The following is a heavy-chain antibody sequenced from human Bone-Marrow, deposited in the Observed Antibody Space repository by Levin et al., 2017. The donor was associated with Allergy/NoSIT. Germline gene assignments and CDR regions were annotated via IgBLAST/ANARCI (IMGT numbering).Heavy chain of an antibody. CDR1: GGSTNNYY. V-gene: IGHV4-59*01. CDR3: ARDGPLIEGDRGHWYFDL. D-gene: IGHD3-16*01. Sequence: SQTLSLTCTVSGGSTNNYYWSWIRPPPGKGLEWIGYMSYSGSTNYNPSLKSRVTISVDTSKNQFSLKLSSVTAADTAVYYCARDGPLIEGDRGHWYFDLWGRGTLVTVSS. CDR2: MSYSGST. J-gene: IGHJ2*01.